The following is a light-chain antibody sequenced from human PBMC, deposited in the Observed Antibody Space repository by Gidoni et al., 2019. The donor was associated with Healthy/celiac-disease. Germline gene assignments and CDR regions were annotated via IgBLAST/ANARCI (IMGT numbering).Light chain of an antibody. CDR3: QQYYSTPFT. J-gene: IGKJ3*01. Sequence: DIVMTQSPDSLAVSLGERATINCKSSQSVLYRSNNNNYLAWYQQKPGQPPKLLIYWASTRESGVPDRFSGSGSRTDFTLTISSLQAEDVAVYYCQQYYSTPFTFGPGTKVDIK. CDR1: QSVLYRSNNNNY. CDR2: WAS. V-gene: IGKV4-1*01.